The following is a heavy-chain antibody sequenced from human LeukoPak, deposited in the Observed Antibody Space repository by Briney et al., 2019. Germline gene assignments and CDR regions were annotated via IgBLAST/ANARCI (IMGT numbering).Heavy chain of an antibody. J-gene: IGHJ6*03. CDR1: GDSIRTYY. CDR2: IYRSGST. CDR3: ARGVDYHFYYYMDV. Sequence: SETLSLTCTVSGDSIRTYYWSWIRQPAGKGLEWIGRIYRSGSTNYNPSLKSRVTMSVDTSKNQFSLNLSSVTAADTAVYYCARGVDYHFYYYMDVWGKGTTVTVSS. V-gene: IGHV4-4*07. D-gene: IGHD2-15*01.